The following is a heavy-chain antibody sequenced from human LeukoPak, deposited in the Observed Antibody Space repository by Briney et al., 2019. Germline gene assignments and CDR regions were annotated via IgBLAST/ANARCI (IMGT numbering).Heavy chain of an antibody. J-gene: IGHJ4*02. CDR1: GFTVSSXY. Sequence: XGSXXLSCAAFGFTVSSXYMSWVRXAPGKXLEWVAVIYGGGSTYYADSVKGRFTISRDNSKNKRYLKMNSLRAEDTAVYYCAGARDDYSNYLDYWGQGTLVTVSS. CDR3: AGARDDYSNYLDY. CDR2: IYGGGST. V-gene: IGHV3-53*01. D-gene: IGHD4-11*01.